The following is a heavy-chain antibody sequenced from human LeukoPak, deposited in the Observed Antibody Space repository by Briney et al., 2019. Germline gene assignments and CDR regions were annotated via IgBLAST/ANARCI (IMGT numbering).Heavy chain of an antibody. D-gene: IGHD3-22*01. CDR3: ARPRSAYYDSSGYGL. CDR1: GYTFTSYD. V-gene: IGHV1-8*01. Sequence: ASVKVSCKASGYTFTSYDINWVRQASGQGPEWMGWMNPNSGDTGYAQKFQGRVTMTRSTTTSTAYMELSSLRSEDTAVYFCARPRSAYYDSSGYGLWGQGTLVTVSS. CDR2: MNPNSGDT. J-gene: IGHJ4*02.